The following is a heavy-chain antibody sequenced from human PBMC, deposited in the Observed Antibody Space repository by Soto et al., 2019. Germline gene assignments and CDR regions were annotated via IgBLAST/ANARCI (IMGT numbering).Heavy chain of an antibody. D-gene: IGHD6-13*01. CDR2: ISYDGSNK. J-gene: IGHJ4*02. CDR3: ARDLTTPGIAAAHFDY. V-gene: IGHV3-30-3*01. CDR1: GFTFSSYA. Sequence: GGSLRLSCAASGFTFSSYAMHWVRQAPGKGLEWVAVISYDGSNKYYADSVKGRFTISRDNSKNTRYLQMNSLRAEDTAVYYCARDLTTPGIAAAHFDYWGQGTLVTVSS.